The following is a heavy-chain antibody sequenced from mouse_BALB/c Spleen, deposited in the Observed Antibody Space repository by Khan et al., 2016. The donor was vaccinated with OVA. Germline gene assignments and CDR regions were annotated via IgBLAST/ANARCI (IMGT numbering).Heavy chain of an antibody. D-gene: IGHD2-3*01. Sequence: EVQLKESGPGLVTPSQSLSLTCTVTGYSFTSDYAWNWLRQFPGNKLGWMGFISYSGNTNYNPSLTSRISITRAPSKNQFFLQLNSVTTEDTATYYCARFDGGDFDYWGQGTTLTVSS. CDR1: GYSFTSDYA. CDR3: ARFDGGDFDY. V-gene: IGHV3-2*02. J-gene: IGHJ2*01. CDR2: ISYSGNT.